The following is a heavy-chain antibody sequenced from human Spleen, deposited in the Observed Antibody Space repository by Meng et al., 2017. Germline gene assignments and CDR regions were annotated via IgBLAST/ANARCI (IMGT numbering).Heavy chain of an antibody. Sequence: GESLKISCAASGFTFSNAWMTWVRQAPGKGLEWIGRMKSNVDGGTVDYAAAVKGRFFISRDDSENTFYLQMNSLKTEDTAVYYCTIYKTGHIWGQGTMVTVSS. CDR1: GFTFSNAW. CDR2: MKSNVDGGTV. J-gene: IGHJ3*02. V-gene: IGHV3-15*01. CDR3: TIYKTGHI. D-gene: IGHD3-9*01.